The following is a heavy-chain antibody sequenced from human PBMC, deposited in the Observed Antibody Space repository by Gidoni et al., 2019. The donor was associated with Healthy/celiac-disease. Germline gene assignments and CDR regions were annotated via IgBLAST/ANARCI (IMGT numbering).Heavy chain of an antibody. CDR2: IYYSGST. V-gene: IGHV4-31*03. Sequence: QVQLQESGPGLVKPSQTLSLTCTVSGGPISNGGYYWSWLRQPPGKGLEWIGYIYYSGSTYYNPSLKSRVTISVDTSKNQFSLKLSSVTAADTAVYYCASTLLVITFGGVRFYYWGQGTLVTVSS. CDR3: ASTLLVITFGGVRFYY. J-gene: IGHJ4*02. D-gene: IGHD3-16*01. CDR1: GGPISNGGYY.